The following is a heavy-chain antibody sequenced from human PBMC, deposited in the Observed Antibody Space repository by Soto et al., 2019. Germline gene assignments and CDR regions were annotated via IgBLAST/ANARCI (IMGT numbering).Heavy chain of an antibody. CDR3: ARVTLRKWLRLNVVWFDP. Sequence: PSETLSLTCAVYGGSFSGYYWSWIRQPPGKGLEWIGEINHSGSTNYNPSLKSRVTISVDTSKNQFSLKLSSVTAADTAVYYCARVTLRKWLRLNVVWFDPWGQGTLVTVSS. CDR1: GGSFSGYY. D-gene: IGHD5-12*01. V-gene: IGHV4-34*01. CDR2: INHSGST. J-gene: IGHJ5*02.